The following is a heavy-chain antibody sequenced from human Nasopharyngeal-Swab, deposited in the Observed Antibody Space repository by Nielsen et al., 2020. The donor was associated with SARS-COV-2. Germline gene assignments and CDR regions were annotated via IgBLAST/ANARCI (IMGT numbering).Heavy chain of an antibody. CDR3: AKDRDSGDDSEEYYHYYGMDV. J-gene: IGHJ6*02. V-gene: IGHV3-23*01. D-gene: IGHD5-12*01. CDR1: GFTFSNFA. CDR2: ISGDSDTT. Sequence: GGSLRLSRAASGFTFSNFAMSWVRQAPGKGLEWVSVISGDSDTTYYADSVRGRFTISRDNSKNTLNLQMNNLRAEDTAIYYCAKDRDSGDDSEEYYHYYGMDVWGQGAPVTVSS.